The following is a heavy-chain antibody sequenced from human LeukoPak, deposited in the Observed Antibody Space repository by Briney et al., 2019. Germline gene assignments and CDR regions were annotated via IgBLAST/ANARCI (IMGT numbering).Heavy chain of an antibody. Sequence: PSQTLSLTCTVSGGSISSGDYYWSWIRQPPGKGLEWIGYIYYSGSTYYNPSLKNRVTISVDTSKNQFSLKLSSVTAADTAVYYCARAGTAYYYYGMDVWGQGTTVTVSS. CDR1: GGSISSGDYY. D-gene: IGHD6-13*01. J-gene: IGHJ6*02. CDR2: IYYSGST. V-gene: IGHV4-30-4*01. CDR3: ARAGTAYYYYGMDV.